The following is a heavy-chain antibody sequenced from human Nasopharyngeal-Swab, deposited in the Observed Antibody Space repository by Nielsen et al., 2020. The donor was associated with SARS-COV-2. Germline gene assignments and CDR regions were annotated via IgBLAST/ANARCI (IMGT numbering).Heavy chain of an antibody. CDR1: GFTFSTYA. V-gene: IGHV3-23*01. Sequence: GESLKISCTASGFTFSTYAISWVRQAPGKGPEWVSGIGGSGRSTYYADSVKGRFTISRDNSKNTLYLQMNSLRADDTAVYYCAKRRGQLLASYHFDQWGQGTPVTVSP. D-gene: IGHD1-1*01. J-gene: IGHJ4*02. CDR3: AKRRGQLLASYHFDQ. CDR2: IGGSGRST.